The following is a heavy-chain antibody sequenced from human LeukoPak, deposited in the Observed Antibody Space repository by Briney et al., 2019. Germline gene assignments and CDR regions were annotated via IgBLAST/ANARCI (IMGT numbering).Heavy chain of an antibody. CDR2: ISGDGGST. D-gene: IGHD6-25*01. V-gene: IGHV3-43*02. CDR3: AKDSVSSGWGENWFDP. Sequence: GGSLRLSCAASGFTFDDYAMHWVRQAPGKGLEWVSLISGDGGSTYYADSVKGRFTISRDNSKNSLYLQMNSLRTEDTALYYCAKDSVSSGWGENWFDPWGQGTLVTVSS. CDR1: GFTFDDYA. J-gene: IGHJ5*02.